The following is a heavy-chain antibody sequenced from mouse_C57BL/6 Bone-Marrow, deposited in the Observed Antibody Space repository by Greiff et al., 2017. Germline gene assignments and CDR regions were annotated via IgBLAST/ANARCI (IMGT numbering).Heavy chain of an antibody. CDR3: TSRWLSDY. D-gene: IGHD2-3*01. Sequence: VKLVESGAELVRPGASVTLSCKASGYTFTDYEMHWVKQTPVHGLEWIGAIDPETGGTAYNQKFKGKAILTADKSSSTAYMELRSLTSEDSAVYYCTSRWLSDYWGQGTTLTVSS. CDR2: IDPETGGT. V-gene: IGHV1-15*01. CDR1: GYTFTDYE. J-gene: IGHJ2*01.